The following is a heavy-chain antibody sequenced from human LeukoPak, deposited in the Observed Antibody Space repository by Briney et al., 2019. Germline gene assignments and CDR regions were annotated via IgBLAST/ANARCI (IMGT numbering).Heavy chain of an antibody. Sequence: GGSLRLSCAVSGFTFEDYGMSWVRQAPGKGLEWVSYISSSGSTIYYADSVKGRFTISRDNAKNSLYLQMNSLRAEDTAVYYCAELGITMIGGVWGKGTTVTISS. CDR2: ISSSGSTI. D-gene: IGHD3-10*02. CDR3: AELGITMIGGV. V-gene: IGHV3-48*04. J-gene: IGHJ6*04. CDR1: GFTFEDYG.